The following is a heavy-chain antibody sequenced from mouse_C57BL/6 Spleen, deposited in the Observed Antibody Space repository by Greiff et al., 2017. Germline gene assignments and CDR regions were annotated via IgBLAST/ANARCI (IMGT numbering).Heavy chain of an antibody. CDR3: ARKENYGSSYAMDY. CDR2: IYPGDGDT. V-gene: IGHV1-82*01. Sequence: VTLQESGPELVKPGASVKISCKASGYAFSSSWMNWVKQRPGKGLEWIGRIYPGDGDTNYNGKFKGKATLTADKSSSTAYLQLSSLTSEDSAVYFCARKENYGSSYAMDYWGQGTSVTVSS. D-gene: IGHD1-1*01. CDR1: GYAFSSSW. J-gene: IGHJ4*01.